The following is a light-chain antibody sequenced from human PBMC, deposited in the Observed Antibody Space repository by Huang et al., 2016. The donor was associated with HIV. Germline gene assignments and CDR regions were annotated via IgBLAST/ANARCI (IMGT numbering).Light chain of an antibody. J-gene: IGKJ4*01. Sequence: QLTQSPSSLSASVGDRVTITCRASQGICNTLAWYQQKPGKAPKLLIYDASSLQTGAPSRFSVSGSGKDFTLTISSLQPEDCATYYCRQFNHYPLTFGGGTKVEIE. CDR2: DAS. CDR1: QGICNT. V-gene: IGKV1D-13*01. CDR3: RQFNHYPLT.